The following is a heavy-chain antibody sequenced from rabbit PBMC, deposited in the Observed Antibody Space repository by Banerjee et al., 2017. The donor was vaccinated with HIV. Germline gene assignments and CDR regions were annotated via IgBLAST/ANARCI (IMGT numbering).Heavy chain of an antibody. CDR3: ARFGVYGAGTTNL. CDR2: IYAGSSGMT. V-gene: IGHV1S40*01. CDR1: GFDFISNA. Sequence: QSLEESGGDPVKPGASLTLTCTASGFDFISNAMCWVRQAPGKGLEWIACIYAGSSGMTYYATWAKGRFTISKTSSTTVTLQMTSLTAADTATYFCARFGVYGAGTTNLWGQGTLVTVS. J-gene: IGHJ4*01. D-gene: IGHD7-1*01.